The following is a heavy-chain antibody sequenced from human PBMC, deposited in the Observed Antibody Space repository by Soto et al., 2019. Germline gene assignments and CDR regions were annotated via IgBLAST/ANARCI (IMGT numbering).Heavy chain of an antibody. CDR1: GGSISSGGYY. CDR3: ARDTVVPAAMPGRYYYYGMDV. Sequence: QVQLQESGPGLVKPSQTLSLTCTVSGGSISSGGYYWSWIRQHPGKGLEWIGYIYYSGSTYYNPSLKSRVTISVDTSKNQFSLKLSSVTAADTAVYYCARDTVVPAAMPGRYYYYGMDVWGQGTTVTVSS. D-gene: IGHD2-2*01. CDR2: IYYSGST. J-gene: IGHJ6*02. V-gene: IGHV4-31*03.